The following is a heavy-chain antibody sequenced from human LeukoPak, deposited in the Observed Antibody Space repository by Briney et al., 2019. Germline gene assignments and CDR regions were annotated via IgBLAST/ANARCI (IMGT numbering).Heavy chain of an antibody. D-gene: IGHD3-22*01. Sequence: GGSLRLSCTGSGFNFSAHLMAWVRQVPGKGLEWISSVSGGGTDTYYADSVKGRFIVSRDDSKSTIYLVMKGLTVEDTATYFCARDQWFDGFDLWGQGTLATVSS. V-gene: IGHV3-23*01. CDR1: GFNFSAHL. CDR2: VSGGGTDT. CDR3: ARDQWFDGFDL. J-gene: IGHJ4*02.